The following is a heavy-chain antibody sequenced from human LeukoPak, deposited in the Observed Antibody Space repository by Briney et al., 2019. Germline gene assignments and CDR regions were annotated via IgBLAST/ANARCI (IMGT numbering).Heavy chain of an antibody. Sequence: RGSLRLSCAASGFTVSSNYMSWVRHAPREGLEWVSRIPASGGTTYYADSAKGQFTISSDNSKNTLYLQMNSLRAEDTAVYYCAKEDGTLWGSGSLDVYYFDYWGQGTLVTVSS. CDR1: GFTVSSNY. CDR3: AKEDGTLWGSGSLDVYYFDY. D-gene: IGHD3-10*01. CDR2: IPASGGTT. J-gene: IGHJ4*02. V-gene: IGHV3-23*01.